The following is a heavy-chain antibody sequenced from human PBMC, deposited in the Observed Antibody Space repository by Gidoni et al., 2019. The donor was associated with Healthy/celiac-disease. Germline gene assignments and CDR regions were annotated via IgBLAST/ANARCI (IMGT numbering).Heavy chain of an antibody. J-gene: IGHJ4*02. V-gene: IGHV1-69*09. CDR1: GGTFSSYA. CDR2: IIPILGIA. D-gene: IGHD3-22*01. Sequence: VQLVQSGAEVKKPGSSVLVSCKASGGTFSSYAISWVRQAPGQGLEWMGRIIPILGIANYAQKFQGRVTITADKSTSTADMELSSLRSEDTAVYDCASLSTYYYDRSGYASFDYWGQGTLVTGSS. CDR3: ASLSTYYYDRSGYASFDY.